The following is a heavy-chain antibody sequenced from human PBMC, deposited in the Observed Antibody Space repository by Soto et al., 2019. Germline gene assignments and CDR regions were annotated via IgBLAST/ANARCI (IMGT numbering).Heavy chain of an antibody. D-gene: IGHD6-19*01. V-gene: IGHV4-4*02. CDR1: GGSVNNNKW. CDR2: IHSSGYT. J-gene: IGHJ4*02. Sequence: SETLSLTCAVSGGSVNNNKWWSWVRQPPGKGLEWIGEIHSSGYTNYNPSLKSRATISVDKSKNQFSLKLSSVTAADTAVYYCARDSPARYSSGWQSYYFDYWGQGTLVTVSS. CDR3: ARDSPARYSSGWQSYYFDY.